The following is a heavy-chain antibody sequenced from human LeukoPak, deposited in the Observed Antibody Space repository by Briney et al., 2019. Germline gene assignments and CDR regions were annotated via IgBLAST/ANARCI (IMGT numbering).Heavy chain of an antibody. CDR2: ISYDGSNK. CDR1: GFTFSNYA. D-gene: IGHD3-10*01. CDR3: AKDYIYGSGSSLFFDY. V-gene: IGHV3-30*18. Sequence: GGSLRLSCAASGFTFSNYATYWVRQAPGKGLEWVAVISYDGSNKYYADSVKGRFTISRDNSKNTLYLQMNSLRAEDTAVYYCAKDYIYGSGSSLFFDYWGQGTLVTVSS. J-gene: IGHJ4*02.